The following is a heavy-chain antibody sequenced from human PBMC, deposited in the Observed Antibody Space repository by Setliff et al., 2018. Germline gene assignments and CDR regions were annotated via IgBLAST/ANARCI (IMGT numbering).Heavy chain of an antibody. CDR2: FYTSGNT. V-gene: IGHV4-61*09. CDR1: GDSISSGYYY. Sequence: SETLSLTCTVSGDSISSGYYYWTWIRQSAGKGLEWIGHFYTSGNTNYSPSLKSRVTISVDTSKNQFSLKLSSVTAADTATYYCARGGLTLTISRVLVVSSFDPWGQGSRVTVSS. J-gene: IGHJ5*02. D-gene: IGHD3-3*01. CDR3: ARGGLTLTISRVLVVSSFDP.